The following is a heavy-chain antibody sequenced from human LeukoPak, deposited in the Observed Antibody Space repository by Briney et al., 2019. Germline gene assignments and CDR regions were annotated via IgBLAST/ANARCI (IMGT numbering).Heavy chain of an antibody. Sequence: GESLKISCKGSGYSFTTYWIAWVRQMPRKGLEWMGIIYPGDSDTRYSPSFQGQVTISADKSISTAYLQWSSLKASDTAMYYCARSYYSSSGTYLAYWGQGTLVTVSS. D-gene: IGHD3-10*01. V-gene: IGHV5-51*01. CDR3: ARSYYSSSGTYLAY. CDR2: IYPGDSDT. CDR1: GYSFTTYW. J-gene: IGHJ4*02.